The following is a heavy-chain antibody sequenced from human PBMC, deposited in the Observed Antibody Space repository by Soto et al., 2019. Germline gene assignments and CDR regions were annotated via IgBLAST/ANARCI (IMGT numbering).Heavy chain of an antibody. J-gene: IGHJ4*02. CDR2: INSNGGST. V-gene: IGHV3-64*01. Sequence: PGGSLRLSCAASGFTFSSYAMHWVRQAPGKGLEYVSTINSNGGSTYYANSVKGRFTISRDNSKNTLYLQMGSLRAEDMAVYYCARTSEMAPYYFDYWGQGTLVTVSS. CDR1: GFTFSSYA. CDR3: ARTSEMAPYYFDY. D-gene: IGHD2-8*01.